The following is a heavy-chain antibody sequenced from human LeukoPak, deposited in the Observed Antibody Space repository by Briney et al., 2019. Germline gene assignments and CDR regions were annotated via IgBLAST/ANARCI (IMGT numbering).Heavy chain of an antibody. Sequence: SVKVSCKASGGTFSTYAISWVRQAPGQGLEWMGGIIPILGTANYAQKFQGRVTITADESTSTAYMELSSLRSEDTAVYYCARDVRHRYCSSTSCYRGWFDPWGQGTLVTVSS. CDR1: GGTFSTYA. CDR2: IIPILGTA. J-gene: IGHJ5*02. D-gene: IGHD2-2*01. CDR3: ARDVRHRYCSSTSCYRGWFDP. V-gene: IGHV1-69*13.